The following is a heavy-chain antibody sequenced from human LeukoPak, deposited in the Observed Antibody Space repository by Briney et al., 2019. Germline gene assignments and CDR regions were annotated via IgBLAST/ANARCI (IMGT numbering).Heavy chain of an antibody. Sequence: ASVKVSCKASGYTFTSYAMHWVRQAPGQRLEWMGWINAGNGNTEYSQKFQGRVTITRDTSASTAYMELSSLRSEDTAVYYCARGRYCSSTSCYEEGWFDPWGQGTLVTVSS. V-gene: IGHV1-3*01. CDR1: GYTFTSYA. D-gene: IGHD2-2*01. J-gene: IGHJ5*02. CDR3: ARGRYCSSTSCYEEGWFDP. CDR2: INAGNGNT.